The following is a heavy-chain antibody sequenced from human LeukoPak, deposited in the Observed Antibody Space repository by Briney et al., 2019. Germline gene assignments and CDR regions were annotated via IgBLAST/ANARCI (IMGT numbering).Heavy chain of an antibody. CDR1: GFTFSSYA. CDR2: ISGSGGST. V-gene: IGHV3-23*01. D-gene: IGHD3-10*01. J-gene: IGHJ4*02. CDR3: AKGSNSGITMVRGVIKSYFDY. Sequence: GGSLRLSCAASGFTFSSYAMSWVRQAPGKGLEWVSAISGSGGSTYYADSVKGRFTISRDNSKDTLYLQMNSLRAEDTAVYYCAKGSNSGITMVRGVIKSYFDYWGQGTLVTVSS.